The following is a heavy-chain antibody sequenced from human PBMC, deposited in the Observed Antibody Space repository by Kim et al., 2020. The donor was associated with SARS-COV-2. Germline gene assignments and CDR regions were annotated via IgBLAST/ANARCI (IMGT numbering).Heavy chain of an antibody. Sequence: GGSLRLSCAASGFTFSTYAMSWVRQAPGKGLEWVSSISNTGGNTYYADSVKGRFAISRDNSKDTLFLHMNSLKAEDTAVYYCANLDLSSLWYGPWGQGTLVTVSS. J-gene: IGHJ5*02. CDR1: GFTFSTYA. CDR3: ANLDLSSLWYGP. D-gene: IGHD1-7*01. V-gene: IGHV3-23*01. CDR2: ISNTGGNT.